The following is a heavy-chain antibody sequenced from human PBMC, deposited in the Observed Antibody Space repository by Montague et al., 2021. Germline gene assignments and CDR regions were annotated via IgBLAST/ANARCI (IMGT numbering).Heavy chain of an antibody. J-gene: IGHJ4*02. CDR3: ARSGRPMGLYHFDY. CDR2: LYDSGDT. Sequence: SETLSLTCIVSSGSISSFSWAWIRQAPGKALEWIGHLYDSGDTYYNPSLHSRLTFSLDTSRNQFSLRLTSVTAADTAVYYCARSGRPMGLYHFDYWGQGTLVTVSS. V-gene: IGHV4-59*03. CDR1: SGSISSFS. D-gene: IGHD6-25*01.